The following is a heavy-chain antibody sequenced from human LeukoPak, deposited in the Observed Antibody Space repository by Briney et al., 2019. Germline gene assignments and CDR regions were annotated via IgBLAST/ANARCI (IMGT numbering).Heavy chain of an antibody. Sequence: RTGGSLRLSCAASGFTFSSYAMSWVRQAPGKGLEWIGEINHSGSTNYNTSLKSRVTISVDTSKNQFSLKLSSVTAADTAVYYCASGSAGGSFDYWGQGTLVTVSS. V-gene: IGHV4-34*01. CDR3: ASGSAGGSFDY. CDR1: GFTFSSYA. J-gene: IGHJ4*02. CDR2: INHSGST. D-gene: IGHD6-25*01.